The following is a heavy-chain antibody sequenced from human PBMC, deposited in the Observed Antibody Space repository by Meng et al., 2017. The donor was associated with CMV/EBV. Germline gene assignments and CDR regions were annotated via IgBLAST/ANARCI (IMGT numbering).Heavy chain of an antibody. CDR3: MRQLGNEVDY. Sequence: SVKVSCKASGCTFSSYTISWVRQAPGQGLEWMGRIIPILGIANYAQKLQGRVTITADKSTSTAYMELSSLRSGDTAVYYCMRQLGNEVDYWGQGTMVTVSS. J-gene: IGHJ4*02. CDR2: IIPILGIA. V-gene: IGHV1-69*02. D-gene: IGHD6-6*01. CDR1: GCTFSSYT.